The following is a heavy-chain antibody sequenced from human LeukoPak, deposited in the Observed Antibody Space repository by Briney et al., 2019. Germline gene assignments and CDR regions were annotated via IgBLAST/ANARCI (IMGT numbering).Heavy chain of an antibody. D-gene: IGHD3-10*01. CDR3: AKNPITMVRGVIIRDLFDY. J-gene: IGHJ4*02. CDR1: GFTVSSNY. V-gene: IGHV3-66*01. Sequence: GGSLRLSCAASGFTVSSNYMSWVRQAPGKGLEWVSVIYSGGSTYYADSVKGRFTISRDNSKNTLYLQMNSLRAEDTAVYYCAKNPITMVRGVIIRDLFDYWGQGTLVTVSS. CDR2: IYSGGST.